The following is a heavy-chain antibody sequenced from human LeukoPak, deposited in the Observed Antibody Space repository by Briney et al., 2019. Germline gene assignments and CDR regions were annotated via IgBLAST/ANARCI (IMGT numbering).Heavy chain of an antibody. Sequence: SVKVSCKASGGTFSSYAISWVRQAPGQGLEWMGGIIPIFGTANYAQKFQGRVTITTDESTSTAYMELSSLRSEDTAVYYCARAYSYYYDSSGYYSPSGAFDIWGQGTMVTVSS. CDR3: ARAYSYYYDSSGYYSPSGAFDI. CDR2: IIPIFGTA. J-gene: IGHJ3*02. V-gene: IGHV1-69*05. D-gene: IGHD3-22*01. CDR1: GGTFSSYA.